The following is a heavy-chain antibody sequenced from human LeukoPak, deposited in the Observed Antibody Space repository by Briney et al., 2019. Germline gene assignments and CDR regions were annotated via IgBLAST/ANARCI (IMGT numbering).Heavy chain of an antibody. J-gene: IGHJ3*02. Sequence: SETLSLTCTVSGGSISPYYWSWIRQPPGKGLEWIAYITYSGSINYNPSLKSRVTISVNMSRNQFSLKLTSVTAADTAVYYCARRLPGAATGDIWGQGTMVTVSS. CDR1: GGSISPYY. D-gene: IGHD6-13*01. CDR2: ITYSGSI. V-gene: IGHV4-59*08. CDR3: ARRLPGAATGDI.